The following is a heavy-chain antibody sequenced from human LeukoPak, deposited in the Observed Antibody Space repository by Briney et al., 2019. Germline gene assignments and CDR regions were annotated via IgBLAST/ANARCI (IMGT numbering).Heavy chain of an antibody. CDR1: GFTFSKYA. D-gene: IGHD5-12*01. CDR3: AKVVVATIGGGYYFED. V-gene: IGHV3-23*01. J-gene: IGHJ4*02. Sequence: GGSLRLSCAASGFTFSKYAISWVRQAPGKGLEGVSVVSGYGKITYYADSVKGRFTISGDYSKSTVDLQMNGLRVEDTAIYYCAKVVVATIGGGYYFEDWGQGTLVAVSS. CDR2: VSGYGKIT.